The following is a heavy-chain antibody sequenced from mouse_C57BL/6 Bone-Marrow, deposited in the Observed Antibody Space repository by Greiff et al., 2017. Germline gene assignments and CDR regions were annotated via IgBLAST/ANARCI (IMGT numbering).Heavy chain of an antibody. V-gene: IGHV1-53*01. CDR2: ISPSNGST. Sequence: QVQLLQPGTGLVKPGGSVKLSCAASGYTFTGYWMHWVQQWPEQGLEWIGNISPSNGSTNYNEKFKSKATLTVDKASSTAYMQLSSLTSGDSAVYYCAREEEYDWFAYGGQGTLVTVSA. D-gene: IGHD2-14*01. CDR1: GYTFTGYW. CDR3: AREEEYDWFAY. J-gene: IGHJ3*01.